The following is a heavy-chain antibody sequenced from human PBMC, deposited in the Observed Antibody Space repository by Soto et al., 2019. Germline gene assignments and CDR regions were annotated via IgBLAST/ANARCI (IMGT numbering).Heavy chain of an antibody. D-gene: IGHD4-17*01. Sequence: SETLSLTCTVSGGSISSGGYYWSWIRQHPGKGLEWIGYIYYSGSTYYNPSLKSRVTISVDTSKNQFSLKLSSVTAADTAVYYCARANGDYAEGWFDPWGQGTLVTVSS. CDR2: IYYSGST. CDR1: GGSISSGGYY. V-gene: IGHV4-31*03. CDR3: ARANGDYAEGWFDP. J-gene: IGHJ5*02.